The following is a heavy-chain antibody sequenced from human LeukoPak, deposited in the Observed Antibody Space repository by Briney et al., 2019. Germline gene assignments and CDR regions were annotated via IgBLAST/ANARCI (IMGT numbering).Heavy chain of an antibody. CDR2: ISSGGAGT. CDR1: VFTFSNSA. J-gene: IGHJ5*01. D-gene: IGHD3-10*01. V-gene: IGHV3-23*01. Sequence: GGSLRLSCAASVFTFSNSAMNWVRQTPGKGLEWVLTISSGGAGTYYADSVKGRFSISRDNSKNTLYLQMNSLRAEDTAVYYCAKSGGSGTYPNWFDSWGQGTLVTVSS. CDR3: AKSGGSGTYPNWFDS.